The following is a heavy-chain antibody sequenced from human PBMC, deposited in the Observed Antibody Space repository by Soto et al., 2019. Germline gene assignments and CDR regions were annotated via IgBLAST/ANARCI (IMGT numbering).Heavy chain of an antibody. J-gene: IGHJ4*02. V-gene: IGHV3-7*03. CDR1: GFTFTSYS. CDR2: IRQDGHEK. D-gene: IGHD2-2*01. Sequence: VHLVESGGALVQPGGSLRLSCAVSGFTFTSYSMSWVRQAPGEGLEWVANIRQDGHEKYYVDSVRGRFTISRDNAQNSLYLQMDSLRAEDTAMYYCARDLPGYCSTTNCYYYFDFWGQGTLVTVSS. CDR3: ARDLPGYCSTTNCYYYFDF.